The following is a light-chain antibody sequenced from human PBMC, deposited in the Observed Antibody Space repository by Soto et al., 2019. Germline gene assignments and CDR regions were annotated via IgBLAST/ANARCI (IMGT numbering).Light chain of an antibody. V-gene: IGLV2-14*03. J-gene: IGLJ3*02. Sequence: QSVLTQPASVSGSPGQSITISCTGTSSDVGGYNYVSWYQQHPGKAPKLMIYDVTNRPSGVSDRFSGSKSGNTASLSISGLQAEDEADYYCSSYTSSSINWLFGGGTKVTVL. CDR3: SSYTSSSINWL. CDR1: SSDVGGYNY. CDR2: DVT.